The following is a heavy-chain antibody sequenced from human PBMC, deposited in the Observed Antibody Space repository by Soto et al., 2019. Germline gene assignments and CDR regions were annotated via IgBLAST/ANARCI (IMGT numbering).Heavy chain of an antibody. J-gene: IGHJ4*02. CDR1: GYTFSGHW. V-gene: IGHV5-10-1*01. CDR3: ARHGAASWLGY. CDR2: IDPSDSYT. D-gene: IGHD6-19*01. Sequence: PGESLKISCKASGYTFSGHWISWVRQVAGKGLQWMGNIDPSDSYTNYNPAFQGHVTFSVDKSSTTAYLHWSSLGPSDTAIYYCARHGAASWLGYWGQGTLVTVSS.